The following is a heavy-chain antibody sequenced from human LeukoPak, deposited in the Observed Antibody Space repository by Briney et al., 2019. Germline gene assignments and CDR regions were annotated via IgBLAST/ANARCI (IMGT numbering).Heavy chain of an antibody. CDR1: GFTVSSNY. CDR3: ARLKYQLIFDY. V-gene: IGHV3-53*04. D-gene: IGHD2-2*01. CDR2: IYSGGRT. J-gene: IGHJ4*02. Sequence: GGPLRLSCAASGFTVSSNYISWVRQVPGKGLEWVSVIYSGGRTYYADSVEGRFTISRHSSKNTVYLQMNSLRVEDTAVYYCARLKYQLIFDYWGQGTLVTVSS.